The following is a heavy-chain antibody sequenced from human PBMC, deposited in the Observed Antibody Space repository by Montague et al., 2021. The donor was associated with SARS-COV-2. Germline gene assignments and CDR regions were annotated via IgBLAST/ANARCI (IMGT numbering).Heavy chain of an antibody. V-gene: IGHV3-23*03. CDR2: IDSAGIYT. Sequence: SLRLSCAASGFNFGIYGMSWVRQTPGKGLEWVSVIDSAGIYTYYADSVKGRFTISRDNSKDMVYLQMNSLRAEDTAVYYCGKYGSGGYNYPVDWLDPWGQGTLVTVSS. J-gene: IGHJ5*02. CDR1: GFNFGIYG. CDR3: GKYGSGGYNYPVDWLDP. D-gene: IGHD3-10*01.